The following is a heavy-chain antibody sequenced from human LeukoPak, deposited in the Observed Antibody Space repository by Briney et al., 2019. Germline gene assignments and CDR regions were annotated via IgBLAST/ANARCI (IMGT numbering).Heavy chain of an antibody. V-gene: IGHV3-33*06. J-gene: IGHJ4*02. Sequence: GGSLRLSCAASGFTFSSYGMHWVRQAPGKGLEWVAVIWYDGSNKYYADSVKGRFTISRDNSKNTLYLQMNSLRAEDTAVYYCAKDHLGFPANYFDYWGQGTLVTVSS. CDR3: AKDHLGFPANYFDY. D-gene: IGHD3-10*01. CDR2: IWYDGSNK. CDR1: GFTFSSYG.